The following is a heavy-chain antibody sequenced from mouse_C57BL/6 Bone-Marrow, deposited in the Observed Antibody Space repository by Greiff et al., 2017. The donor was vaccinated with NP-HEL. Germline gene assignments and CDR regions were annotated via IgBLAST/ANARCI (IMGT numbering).Heavy chain of an antibody. CDR2: IYPRSGNT. Sequence: VQLQQSGAELARPGASVKLSCKASGYTFTSYGISWVKQRTGQGLEWIGEIYPRSGNTYYNEKFKGKATLTADKSSSTAYMELRSLTSEDSAVYFCARRELTGTDYAMDYWGQGTSVTVSS. CDR3: ARRELTGTDYAMDY. CDR1: GYTFTSYG. V-gene: IGHV1-81*01. J-gene: IGHJ4*01. D-gene: IGHD4-1*01.